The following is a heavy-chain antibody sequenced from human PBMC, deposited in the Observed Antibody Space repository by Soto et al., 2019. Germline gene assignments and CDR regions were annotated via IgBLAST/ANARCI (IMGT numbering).Heavy chain of an antibody. CDR1: GYSLKDYK. CDR3: ATWVDYGDFEGFDF. V-gene: IGHV1-2*04. Sequence: GASVKVSCKTSGYSLKDYKLHWVRQATGQGLEWMGWVDPNGGGSNSAQKFQGSVTMTWDTSITTAYLDLTRLTTNDTATYFCATWVDYGDFEGFDFWGQGTLVTVSS. CDR2: VDPNGGGS. D-gene: IGHD4-17*01. J-gene: IGHJ4*02.